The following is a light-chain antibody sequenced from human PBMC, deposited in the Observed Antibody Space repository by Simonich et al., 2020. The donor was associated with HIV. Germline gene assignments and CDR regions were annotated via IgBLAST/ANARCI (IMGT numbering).Light chain of an antibody. V-gene: IGKV1-NL1*01. Sequence: DIQMTQSPSSLSASVGDRVTITCRGSQTISHSLAWYQQKPGKAPKLLLYGASRLESGVPSRFSGSGSVTDYTLTISSLQPEDFATYYCQQFNSYSYTLGQGTKLEIK. CDR2: GAS. J-gene: IGKJ2*01. CDR3: QQFNSYSYT. CDR1: QTISHS.